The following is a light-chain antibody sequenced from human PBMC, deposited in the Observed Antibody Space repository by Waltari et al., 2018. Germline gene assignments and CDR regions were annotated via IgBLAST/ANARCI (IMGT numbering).Light chain of an antibody. J-gene: IGLJ3*02. CDR3: QSYDSSLSGWV. CDR1: SSTIGADQD. Sequence: QSVLTQPPSVSGAPGPKVTISCTGSSSTIGADQDVHWYQQLPGTAPKHLIYGNNNRPSGVPDRFSVSKSGTSASLAITGLQAEDEADYYCQSYDSSLSGWVFGGGTKLTVL. V-gene: IGLV1-40*01. CDR2: GNN.